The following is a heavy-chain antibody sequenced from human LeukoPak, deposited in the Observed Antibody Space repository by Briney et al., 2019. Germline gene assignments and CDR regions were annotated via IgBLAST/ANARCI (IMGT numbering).Heavy chain of an antibody. CDR1: GFTFSKFN. D-gene: IGHD3-16*01. CDR3: ARSKAGGY. CDR2: ITSTSYI. V-gene: IGHV3-21*01. J-gene: IGHJ4*02. Sequence: GGSLRLSCAASGFTFSKFNMNWVRQAPGKGLEWVSSITSTSYIFYADSVKGRFTISRDNAKNSLYLQMNSLRAEDTAVYYCARSKAGGYWGQGTLVIVST.